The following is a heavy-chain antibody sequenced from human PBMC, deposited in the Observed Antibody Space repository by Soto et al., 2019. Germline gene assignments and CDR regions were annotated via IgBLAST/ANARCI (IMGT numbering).Heavy chain of an antibody. D-gene: IGHD3-10*01. Sequence: SETLSLTCTVSGGSISSSSYYWGWIRQPPGKGLEWIGGIYYSGSTYFNSSLESRVAISVDTSKNQFSLKLSSVTAADTAVYYCARQVRKGSSVIRGVDCWGQGTLVTVSS. J-gene: IGHJ4*02. CDR1: GGSISSSSYY. CDR3: ARQVRKGSSVIRGVDC. V-gene: IGHV4-39*01. CDR2: IYYSGST.